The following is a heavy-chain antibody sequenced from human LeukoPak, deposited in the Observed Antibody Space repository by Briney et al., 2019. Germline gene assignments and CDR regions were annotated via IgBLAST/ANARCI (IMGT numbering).Heavy chain of an antibody. Sequence: SETLSLTCTVSGDSISSGGYYWSWIRQHPGTGLEWIGYISYSGNTYYNPSLKSRAAISVDTPKNQFSLKLSSTTAADTAVYYCARAPVATPSEFDYWGQGTLVTVSS. CDR1: GDSISSGGYY. CDR2: ISYSGNT. CDR3: ARAPVATPSEFDY. D-gene: IGHD5-12*01. J-gene: IGHJ4*02. V-gene: IGHV4-31*03.